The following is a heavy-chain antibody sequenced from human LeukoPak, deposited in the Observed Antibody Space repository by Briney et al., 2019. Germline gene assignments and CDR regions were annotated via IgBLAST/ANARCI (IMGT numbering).Heavy chain of an antibody. D-gene: IGHD3-22*01. J-gene: IGHJ4*02. V-gene: IGHV3-15*01. CDR3: TATSPPYCEYPLDY. CDR2: IKSKTDGGTI. CDR1: GFSFSDAW. Sequence: PGGSLRLSSAASGFSFSDAWMTWVRQAPEKGLEWVARIKSKTDGGTIDYAARGRGRLIISRDNSKNMLYQQMNSLETEDTAVYYCTATSPPYCEYPLDYWGQGALVTVSS.